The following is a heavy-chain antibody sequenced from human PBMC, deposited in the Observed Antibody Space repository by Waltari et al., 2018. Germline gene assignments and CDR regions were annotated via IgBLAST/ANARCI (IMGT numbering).Heavy chain of an antibody. CDR2: IYYSGST. Sequence: QVQLQESGPGLVKPSETLSLTCTVSGGSISSHYWSWIRQPPGKGLEWIGYIYYSGSTNYNPALKSRVTISVDTSKNQFSLKLSSVTAADTAVYYCARVDTVTASGMDVWGQGTTVTVSS. CDR1: GGSISSHY. CDR3: ARVDTVTASGMDV. V-gene: IGHV4-59*11. D-gene: IGHD4-4*01. J-gene: IGHJ6*02.